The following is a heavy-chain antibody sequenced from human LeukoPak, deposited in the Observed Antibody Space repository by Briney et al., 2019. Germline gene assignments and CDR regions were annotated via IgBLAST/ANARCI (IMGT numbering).Heavy chain of an antibody. CDR3: ATDPRGYFDHPEPLDY. CDR2: FDPEDGET. J-gene: IGHJ4*02. V-gene: IGHV1-24*01. CDR1: GYTLTELS. Sequence: ASVKVSCKVSGYTLTELSMHWVRQAPGKGLEWMGGFDPEDGETIYAQKFQGRVTMTEDTSTDTAYMELSSLRSEDTAVYYCATDPRGYFDHPEPLDYWGQGTLVTVSS. D-gene: IGHD3-9*01.